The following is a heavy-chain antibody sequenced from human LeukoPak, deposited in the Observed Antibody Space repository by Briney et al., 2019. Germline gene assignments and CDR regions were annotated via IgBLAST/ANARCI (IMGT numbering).Heavy chain of an antibody. J-gene: IGHJ6*04. D-gene: IGHD4-17*01. CDR1: GGSLNGYY. Sequence: SETLSLTCTVSGGSLNGYYWGWIRQPPGKGLECIGYIHSSEGTAYCASHKSRLTISLDTPKKQFSLTRSCVTAADTAVYYCARHVYGEGMVVWGKGTTVTVSS. V-gene: IGHV4-59*08. CDR3: ARHVYGEGMVV. CDR2: IHSSEGT.